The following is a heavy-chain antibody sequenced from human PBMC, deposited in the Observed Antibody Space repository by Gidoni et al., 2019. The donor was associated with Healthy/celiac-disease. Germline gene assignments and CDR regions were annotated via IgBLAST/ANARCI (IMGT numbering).Heavy chain of an antibody. Sequence: EVQLVQSGAEVKKPGESLKISCKGSGYSFTSYWIGWVRQMPGKGLEWMGIIYPGDSDTRYSPSFQGQVTISADKSISTAYLQWSSLKASDTAMYYCARSSCWFRDWSCWFDPWGQGTLVTVSS. D-gene: IGHD6-13*01. V-gene: IGHV5-51*01. J-gene: IGHJ5*02. CDR3: ARSSCWFRDWSCWFDP. CDR1: GYSFTSYW. CDR2: IYPGDSDT.